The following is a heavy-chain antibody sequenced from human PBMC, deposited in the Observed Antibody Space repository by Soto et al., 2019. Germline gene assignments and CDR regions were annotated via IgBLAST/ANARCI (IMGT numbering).Heavy chain of an antibody. CDR3: ATVFDL. Sequence: DVQLVESGGGLVQPGGSLRVSCAASGFTLGSHRIHWVRQPPGKGLEWVSRIDTDGGGTSYADSVKGRFTISTDNAKNTVYLQMNGLRAEDTAVYYCATVFDLWGQGTLVTXSS. J-gene: IGHJ5*02. CDR2: IDTDGGGT. V-gene: IGHV3-74*01. CDR1: GFTLGSHR.